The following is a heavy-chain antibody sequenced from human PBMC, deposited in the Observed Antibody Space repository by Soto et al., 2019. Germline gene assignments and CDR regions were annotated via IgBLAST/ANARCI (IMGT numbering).Heavy chain of an antibody. CDR3: AKDLAAGTGSSDQH. Sequence: QVQLVESGGGVVQPGRSLRLSCAASGFTFSSYGMHWVRQAPGKGLEWVAVISYDGSNKYYADSVKGRFTISRDNSKNTLYLQMNRLRAEDTAVYYCAKDLAAGTGSSDQHWGQGTLVTVSS. CDR1: GFTFSSYG. V-gene: IGHV3-30*18. J-gene: IGHJ1*01. CDR2: ISYDGSNK. D-gene: IGHD6-13*01.